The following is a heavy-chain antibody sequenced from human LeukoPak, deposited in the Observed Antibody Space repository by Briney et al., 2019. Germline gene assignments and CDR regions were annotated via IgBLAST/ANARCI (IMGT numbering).Heavy chain of an antibody. D-gene: IGHD6-6*01. CDR2: IYHSGST. Sequence: KPSETLSLTCTVSGYSNSSGYYWGWIRQPPGKGLEWIGSIYHSGSTYYNPSLKSRVTISVDTSKNQFSLKLSSVTAADTAVYYCARDGSSSWGNWFDPWGQGTLVTVPS. CDR1: GYSNSSGYY. V-gene: IGHV4-38-2*02. CDR3: ARDGSSSWGNWFDP. J-gene: IGHJ5*02.